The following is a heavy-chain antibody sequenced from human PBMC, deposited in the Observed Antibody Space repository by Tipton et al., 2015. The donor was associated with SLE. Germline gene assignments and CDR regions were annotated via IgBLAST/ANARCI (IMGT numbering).Heavy chain of an antibody. CDR2: IRTNDGKTRFGKT. D-gene: IGHD2-15*01. CDR1: GYTFTSYG. J-gene: IGHJ4*02. V-gene: IGHV1-18*01. Sequence: QLVQSGAEVKKPGASVRVSCKASGYTFTSYGVSWVRQAPGQGLEWRGWIRTNDGKTRFGKTSYAQKFQGRVTRTTDTSASTVSMELRSLRSDDTAVYYCARVLGGYLDYWGQGTLVTVSS. CDR3: ARVLGGYLDY.